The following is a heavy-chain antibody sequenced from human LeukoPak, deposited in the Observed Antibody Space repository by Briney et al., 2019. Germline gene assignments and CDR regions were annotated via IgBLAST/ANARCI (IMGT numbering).Heavy chain of an antibody. Sequence: PGGSLRLSCAASGFTFSSYWMSWVRQAPGKGLEWVANIKQDGSEKYYIDSVKGRFTISRDNAKNSLYLQMNSLRAEDTVVYYGMPGYGYHHYWGQGTLVTVSS. CDR2: IKQDGSEK. J-gene: IGHJ4*02. CDR1: GFTFSSYW. CDR3: MPGYGYHHY. D-gene: IGHD5-18*01. V-gene: IGHV3-7*03.